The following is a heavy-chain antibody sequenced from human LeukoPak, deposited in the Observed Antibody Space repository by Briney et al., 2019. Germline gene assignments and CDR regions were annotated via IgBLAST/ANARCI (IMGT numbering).Heavy chain of an antibody. CDR2: IIPIFGTA. D-gene: IGHD2-21*01. CDR3: ARAPVTSCRGAYCYPFDY. Sequence: SVKVSCKASGGTFSSYAISWVRQAPGQGLEWMGGIIPIFGTANYAQKFQGRVTITADESTSTAYMELSSLRSEDAAVYYCARAPVTSCRGAYCYPFDYWGQGTLVTVSS. CDR1: GGTFSSYA. V-gene: IGHV1-69*13. J-gene: IGHJ4*02.